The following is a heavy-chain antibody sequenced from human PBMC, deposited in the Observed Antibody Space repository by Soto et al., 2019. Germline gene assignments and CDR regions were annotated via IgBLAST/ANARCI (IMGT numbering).Heavy chain of an antibody. Sequence: ASLKVSCKASGYTFTSYAMHWVRQAPGQRLEWMGWINAGNGNTKYSQKFQGRVTITRDTSASTAYMELSSLRSEDTAVYYCARGGSITIFGVVQDLYYYDMLVWRQGTTVTVS. CDR2: INAGNGNT. CDR1: GYTFTSYA. J-gene: IGHJ6*02. D-gene: IGHD3-3*01. V-gene: IGHV1-3*01. CDR3: ARGGSITIFGVVQDLYYYDMLV.